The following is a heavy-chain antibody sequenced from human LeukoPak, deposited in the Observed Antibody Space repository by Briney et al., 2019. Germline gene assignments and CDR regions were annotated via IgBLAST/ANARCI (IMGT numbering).Heavy chain of an antibody. D-gene: IGHD6-19*01. CDR1: GFTFSGYW. J-gene: IGHJ4*02. CDR2: IKQDGTEK. Sequence: GGSLRLSCAASGFTFSGYWMTRVRQAPGKGLEWVANIKQDGTEKNYVDSVKGRFTVSRDNAENSLFLQMNSLSAEDTAVYYCVRGTGWVDYWGQGTLVTVSS. V-gene: IGHV3-7*01. CDR3: VRGTGWVDY.